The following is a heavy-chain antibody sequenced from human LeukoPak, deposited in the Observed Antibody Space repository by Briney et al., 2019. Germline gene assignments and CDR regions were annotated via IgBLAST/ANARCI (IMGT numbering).Heavy chain of an antibody. Sequence: GGSLRLSCTASGFTFGDYAMSWVRQAPGKGLEWVGFIRSKAYGGTTEYAASVKGRFTISRDDSKSIAYLQMNSLKTEDTAVYYCTRVAGGWEVYWGQGTLVTVSS. V-gene: IGHV3-49*04. J-gene: IGHJ4*02. CDR3: TRVAGGWEVY. D-gene: IGHD3-16*01. CDR2: IRSKAYGGTT. CDR1: GFTFGDYA.